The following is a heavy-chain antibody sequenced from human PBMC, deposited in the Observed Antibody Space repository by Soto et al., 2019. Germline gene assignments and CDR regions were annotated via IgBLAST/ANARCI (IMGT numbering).Heavy chain of an antibody. V-gene: IGHV3-33*01. CDR3: ARDRLITYGAKIAPDH. CDR2: IWYDGSYQ. Sequence: GGSLRLSCKAAGFTFSDFGMHCVRQAPGKGLAWVSAIWYDGSYQYYADPVRGRFTTSRDNSNNTLFLQMNSLRVEDTAVYYCARDRLITYGAKIAPDHWGQGALVTVSS. CDR1: GFTFSDFG. D-gene: IGHD1-20*01. J-gene: IGHJ5*02.